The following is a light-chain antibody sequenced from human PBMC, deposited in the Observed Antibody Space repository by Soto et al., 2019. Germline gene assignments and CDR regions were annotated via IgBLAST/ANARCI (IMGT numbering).Light chain of an antibody. J-gene: IGKJ5*01. V-gene: IGKV4-1*01. CDR1: QSVLYSSYNKSY. CDR2: WAS. Sequence: DIALTQSPDSLTLCLGERANINCKSSQSVLYSSYNKSYLAWYQVKPGRPPKTLFSWASTREPGVPDRFSGSGSGTDFTLTISSLQAEDVALHYCQQYYSTLITFGQGTRLEIK. CDR3: QQYYSTLIT.